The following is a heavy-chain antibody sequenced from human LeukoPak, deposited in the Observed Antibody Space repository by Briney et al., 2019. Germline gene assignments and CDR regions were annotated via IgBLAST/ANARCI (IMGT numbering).Heavy chain of an antibody. J-gene: IGHJ6*02. Sequence: SETLSLTCAVYGGSFGGYYWSWIRQPPGKGLEWIGEINHSGSTNYNPSLKSRVTISVDTSKNQFSLKLSSVTAADTAVYYCASRGSGRRYFDWLLSARYYYGMDVWGQGTTVTVSS. CDR3: ASRGSGRRYFDWLLSARYYYGMDV. CDR2: INHSGST. D-gene: IGHD3-9*01. CDR1: GGSFGGYY. V-gene: IGHV4-34*01.